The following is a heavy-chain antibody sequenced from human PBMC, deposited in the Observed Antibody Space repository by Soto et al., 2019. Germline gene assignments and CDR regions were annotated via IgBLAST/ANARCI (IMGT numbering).Heavy chain of an antibody. CDR2: IYYSGST. V-gene: IGHV4-61*01. Sequence: QVQLQESGPGLVKPSETLSLTCTVSGGSVSSGSYYWSWIRQPPGKGLEWIGYIYYSGSTNYNPSLKSRVTISVDTSKNQFSLKLSSVTAADTAVYYCARDYGDYGLDYWGQGTLVTVSS. J-gene: IGHJ4*02. D-gene: IGHD4-17*01. CDR1: GGSVSSGSYY. CDR3: ARDYGDYGLDY.